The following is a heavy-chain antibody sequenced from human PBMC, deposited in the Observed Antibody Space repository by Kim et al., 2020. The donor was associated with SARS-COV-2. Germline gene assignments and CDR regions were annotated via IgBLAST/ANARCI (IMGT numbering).Heavy chain of an antibody. V-gene: IGHV3-64D*09. D-gene: IGHD5-18*01. CDR3: VKDLTRGYSYGYSDY. J-gene: IGHJ4*02. Sequence: DSVKGRFTISRDNSQNMLHLQMSSLRADDTAVYYCVKDLTRGYSYGYSDYWGQGTLVTVSS.